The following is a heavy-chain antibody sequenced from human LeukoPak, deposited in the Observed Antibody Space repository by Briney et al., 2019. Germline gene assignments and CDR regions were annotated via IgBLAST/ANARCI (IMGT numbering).Heavy chain of an antibody. D-gene: IGHD3-22*01. Sequence: GGSLRLSCAASGFTFSSYWMHWVRQGPGKGLVWVSRIKSDGSSTSYADSVKGRFTISRDNSKNTLYLQMNSLRAEDTAVYYCAGGYYYGSFDYWGQGTLVTVSS. V-gene: IGHV3-74*01. CDR3: AGGYYYGSFDY. J-gene: IGHJ4*02. CDR2: IKSDGSST. CDR1: GFTFSSYW.